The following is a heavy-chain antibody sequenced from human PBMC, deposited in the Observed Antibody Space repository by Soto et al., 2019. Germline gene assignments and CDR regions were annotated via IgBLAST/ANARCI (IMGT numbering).Heavy chain of an antibody. CDR2: IYYSGST. CDR1: GGSISSGDYY. D-gene: IGHD3-9*01. V-gene: IGHV4-30-4*01. Sequence: SGTLSLTCTVSGGSISSGDYYWSWIRQPPGKGLEWIGYIYYSGSTYYNPSLKSRVTISVDTSKNQFSLKLSSVTAADTAVYYCARECSDYDILTFDYWGQGTLVTVSS. J-gene: IGHJ4*02. CDR3: ARECSDYDILTFDY.